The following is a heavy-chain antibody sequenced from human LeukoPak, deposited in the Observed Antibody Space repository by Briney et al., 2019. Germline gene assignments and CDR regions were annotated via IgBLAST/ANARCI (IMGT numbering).Heavy chain of an antibody. CDR2: ISHTGRT. CDR3: ARGVSIAARYFHL. J-gene: IGHJ2*01. D-gene: IGHD6-25*01. Sequence: PSETLSLTCAVYDGPFSSFYWTWIRQPPGKGLEWIGEISHTGRTNYKASLKSRVTISVDTSKNQFYLNLTSVTAADTAMYYCARGVSIAARYFHLWGRGTLVAVSS. CDR1: DGPFSSFY. V-gene: IGHV4-34*01.